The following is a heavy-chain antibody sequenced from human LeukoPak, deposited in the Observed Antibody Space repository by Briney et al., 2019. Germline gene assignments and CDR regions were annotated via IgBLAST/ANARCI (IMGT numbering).Heavy chain of an antibody. CDR2: IKQDGSEK. D-gene: IGHD3-22*01. CDR1: GFTFSSYW. Sequence: GGSLRLSCAASGFTFSSYWMSWVRQAPGEGLEWVANIKQDGSEKYYVDSVKGRFTISRDNAKNSLYLQMNSLRAEDTAVYYCASGEDYYDSSGYYHYYYYGMDVWGQGTTVTVSS. CDR3: ASGEDYYDSSGYYHYYYYGMDV. V-gene: IGHV3-7*01. J-gene: IGHJ6*02.